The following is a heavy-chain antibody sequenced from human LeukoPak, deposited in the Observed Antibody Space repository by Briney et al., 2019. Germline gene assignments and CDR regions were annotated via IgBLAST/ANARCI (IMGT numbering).Heavy chain of an antibody. J-gene: IGHJ3*02. CDR2: IYYSGST. D-gene: IGHD6-19*01. CDR3: ARTGIAVAGHGPDAFDI. CDR1: GGSISSYY. V-gene: IGHV4-59*08. Sequence: SETLSLTCTVSGGSISSYYWSWIRQPPGKGLEWIGYIYYSGSTNYNPSLKSRVTISVDTFKNQFSLKLSSVTAADTAVYYCARTGIAVAGHGPDAFDIWGQGTMVTVSS.